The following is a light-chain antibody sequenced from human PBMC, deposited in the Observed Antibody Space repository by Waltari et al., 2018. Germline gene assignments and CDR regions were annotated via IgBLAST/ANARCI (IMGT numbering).Light chain of an antibody. V-gene: IGLV3-25*03. J-gene: IGLJ2*01. Sequence: SYELTQPPSVSVSPGQTARITCSGDALPKHYAYWFQQKPGQAPVLVICKDSERPSGIPGLFSGSSSGTTVTLTISGVQAEDEADYYCQSTDSSGSYRVFGGGTKLTVL. CDR2: KDS. CDR3: QSTDSSGSYRV. CDR1: ALPKHY.